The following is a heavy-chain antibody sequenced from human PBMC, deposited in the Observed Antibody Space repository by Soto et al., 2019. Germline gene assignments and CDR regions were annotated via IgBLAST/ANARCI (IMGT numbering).Heavy chain of an antibody. Sequence: GGSLRLSCAASGFTFSSYAMHWVRQAQGKGLEWVAVISYDGSNKYYADSVKGRFTISRDNSKNTLYPQMNSLRAEDTAVYYCARERSDIVATIVPKGGYYGMDVWGQGTTVTVSS. D-gene: IGHD5-12*01. CDR3: ARERSDIVATIVPKGGYYGMDV. J-gene: IGHJ6*02. CDR2: ISYDGSNK. V-gene: IGHV3-30-3*01. CDR1: GFTFSSYA.